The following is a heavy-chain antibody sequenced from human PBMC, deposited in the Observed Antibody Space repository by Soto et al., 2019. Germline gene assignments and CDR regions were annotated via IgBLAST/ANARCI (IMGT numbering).Heavy chain of an antibody. J-gene: IGHJ4*02. Sequence: EVQLLESGGGLVQPGGSLRLSCAASGFSFSSYAMVWVRQAPGKGLEWVSVISARGGSLYFADSVKGRFTISRDNSKNVLSLEMNSLRAEETATYFCAKGSFEYSASVDNWGQGTLVVVSS. CDR1: GFSFSSYA. CDR2: ISARGGSL. D-gene: IGHD5-12*01. CDR3: AKGSFEYSASVDN. V-gene: IGHV3-23*01.